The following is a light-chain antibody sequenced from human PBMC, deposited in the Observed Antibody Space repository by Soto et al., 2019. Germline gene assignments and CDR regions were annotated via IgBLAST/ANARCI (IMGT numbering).Light chain of an antibody. Sequence: DIQMTQSPSSLSASVGDRVTIACQASQDISKYLNWYQFRPGQAPKLLIYDASNLETGVPSRFRGSGSGTHFTLTIISLQPEDVATYFFQQYDNLLALTFGGGPKVPIK. J-gene: IGKJ4*01. CDR2: DAS. CDR3: QQYDNLLALT. V-gene: IGKV1-33*01. CDR1: QDISKY.